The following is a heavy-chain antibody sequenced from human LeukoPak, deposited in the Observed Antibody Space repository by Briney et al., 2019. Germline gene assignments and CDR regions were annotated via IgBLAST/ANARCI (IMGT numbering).Heavy chain of an antibody. V-gene: IGHV3-30*04. CDR3: ARNPSRGSYYFDY. D-gene: IGHD3-10*01. CDR2: ISYDGSNK. Sequence: PGGSLRLSCAASGFTFSSYAMHWVRQAPGKGLEWVAVISYDGSNKYYADSVKGRFTISRDNSKNTLYLQMNSLRAEDTAVYYCARNPSRGSYYFDYWGQGTLVTVSS. CDR1: GFTFSSYA. J-gene: IGHJ4*02.